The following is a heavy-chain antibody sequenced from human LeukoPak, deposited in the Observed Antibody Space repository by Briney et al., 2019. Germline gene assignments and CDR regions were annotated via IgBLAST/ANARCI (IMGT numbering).Heavy chain of an antibody. CDR2: ISGSGGST. CDR3: VKGRGGYYPVPYYYGMDV. Sequence: GGSLRLSCAASGFTFSSYAMSWVRQAPGKGLEWVSAISGSGGSTYYADSVKGRFTISRDNSKNTLHLQMNSLRAEDTAVYYCVKGRGGYYPVPYYYGMDVWGQGTTVTVSS. CDR1: GFTFSSYA. V-gene: IGHV3-23*01. D-gene: IGHD3-3*01. J-gene: IGHJ6*02.